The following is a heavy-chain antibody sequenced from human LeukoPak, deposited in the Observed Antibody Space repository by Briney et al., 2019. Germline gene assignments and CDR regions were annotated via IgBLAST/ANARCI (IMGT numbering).Heavy chain of an antibody. Sequence: PSQTLSLTCTVSGGSISSGSYYWSWIRQPAGKGLEWIGRIYTSGSTNYNPSLKSRVTISVDTSKNQFSLKLSSVTAADTAVYYCAREGPLHGLNYYGMDVWGQGTTVTVSS. CDR3: AREGPLHGLNYYGMDV. J-gene: IGHJ6*02. CDR2: IYTSGST. V-gene: IGHV4-61*02. CDR1: GGSISSGSYY.